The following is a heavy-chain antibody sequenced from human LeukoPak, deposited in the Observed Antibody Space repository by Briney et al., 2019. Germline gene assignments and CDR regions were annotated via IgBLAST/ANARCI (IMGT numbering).Heavy chain of an antibody. D-gene: IGHD3-22*01. V-gene: IGHV1-2*02. CDR3: AMIVVVREAFDI. CDR1: GYTFTTYD. Sequence: GASVKVSCKASGYTFTTYDINWVRQATGQGLQWMGWINPNSGGTNYAQKFQGRVTMTRDTSISTAYMELSRLRSDDTAVYYCAMIVVVREAFDIWGQGTMVTVSS. CDR2: INPNSGGT. J-gene: IGHJ3*02.